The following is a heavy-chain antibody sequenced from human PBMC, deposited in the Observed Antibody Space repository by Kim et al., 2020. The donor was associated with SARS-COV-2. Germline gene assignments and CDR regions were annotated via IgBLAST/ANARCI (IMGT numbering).Heavy chain of an antibody. Sequence: SETLSLTCTVSGGSISSYYWSWIRQPPGKGLEWIGYIYYSGSTNYNPSLKSRVTISVDTSKNQFSLKLSSVTAADTAVYYCARVGATPHYYYGMDVWGQGTTVTVSS. D-gene: IGHD1-26*01. V-gene: IGHV4-59*13. CDR1: GGSISSYY. CDR3: ARVGATPHYYYGMDV. CDR2: IYYSGST. J-gene: IGHJ6*02.